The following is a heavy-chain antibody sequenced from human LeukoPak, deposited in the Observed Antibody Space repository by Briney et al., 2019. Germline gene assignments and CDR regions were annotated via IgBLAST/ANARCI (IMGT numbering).Heavy chain of an antibody. J-gene: IGHJ4*02. CDR3: TRYNNDHFDY. CDR2: IAYDGSRA. CDR1: GFTFGGYG. D-gene: IGHD1-14*01. V-gene: IGHV3-33*01. Sequence: GRSLRLSCAGSGFTFGGYGMHWFRQTPGKGLKWVAVIAYDGSRAFYADSVKGRFTTSRDNSKNTMSVQMDDLRAEDTAVYYCTRYNNDHFDYWGQGTLVTVSS.